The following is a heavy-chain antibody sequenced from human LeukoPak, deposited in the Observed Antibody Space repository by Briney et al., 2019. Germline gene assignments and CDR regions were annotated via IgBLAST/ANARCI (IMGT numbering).Heavy chain of an antibody. D-gene: IGHD5-18*01. Sequence: SQTLSLTCTVSGGSISSGSYYWSWIRQPAGKGLDWIGRIYTTGSTNYNPSLKSRVTISVDTSKNQFSLKLSSVTAADTAVYYCARDDRTAAFDYWGQGTLVTVSS. CDR1: GGSISSGSYY. V-gene: IGHV4-61*02. CDR2: IYTTGST. CDR3: ARDDRTAAFDY. J-gene: IGHJ4*02.